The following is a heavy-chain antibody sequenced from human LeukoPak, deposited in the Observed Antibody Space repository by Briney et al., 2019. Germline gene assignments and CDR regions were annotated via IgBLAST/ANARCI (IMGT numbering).Heavy chain of an antibody. CDR1: GFTFSSYA. CDR2: INDNGDNT. Sequence: GGSLRLSCAASGFTFSSYAMSWVRQAPGMGLEWVSGINDNGDNTYYADSVKGRFTISRDNGKNSLYLQMNSLRVEDTAFYYCAKDDSYGGNSIFDCWGQGTLVTVSS. J-gene: IGHJ4*02. D-gene: IGHD4-23*01. V-gene: IGHV3-23*01. CDR3: AKDDSYGGNSIFDC.